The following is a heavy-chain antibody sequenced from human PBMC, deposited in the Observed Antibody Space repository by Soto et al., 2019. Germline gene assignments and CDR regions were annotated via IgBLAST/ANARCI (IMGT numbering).Heavy chain of an antibody. Sequence: VKGASKASESPLSSSTIQWVRLTRGQRLEWMGWLVIGSGNTNYAPRFQGRVTLTRDMSTRTAYLELNSLGSEDTAVYYCAAHGGIGITLFGQGYFYYNMDVWAQGTPVTVSS. V-gene: IGHV1-58*02. J-gene: IGHJ6*03. CDR3: AAHGGIGITLFGQGYFYYNMDV. CDR2: LVIGSGNT. CDR1: ESPLSSST. D-gene: IGHD3-9*01.